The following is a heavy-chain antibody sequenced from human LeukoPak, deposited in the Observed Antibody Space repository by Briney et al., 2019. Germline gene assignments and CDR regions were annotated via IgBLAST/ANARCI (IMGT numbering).Heavy chain of an antibody. V-gene: IGHV3-66*01. Sequence: PGGSLRLSCSASGFTVSNSYMSWVRQAPGKGLEWVSVIYSGGSTYYADSVKGRFTISRDNSKNTLYLQMNSLRAEDTALYYCATCSSTSCSWGYMDVWGKGTTVTVSS. CDR3: ATCSSTSCSWGYMDV. J-gene: IGHJ6*03. CDR1: GFTVSNSY. CDR2: IYSGGST. D-gene: IGHD2-2*01.